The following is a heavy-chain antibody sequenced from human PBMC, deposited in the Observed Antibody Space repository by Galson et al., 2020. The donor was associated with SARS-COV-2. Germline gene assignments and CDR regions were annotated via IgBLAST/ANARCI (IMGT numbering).Heavy chain of an antibody. CDR1: GGTFSSYA. J-gene: IGHJ6*02. D-gene: IGHD6-13*01. Sequence: SVKVSCKASGGTFSSYAISWVRQAPGQGLEWMGGIIPIFGTANYAQKFQGRVTITADESTSTAYMELSSLRSEDTAVYYCARDDALDPAAGPTNTYYYYYYGMDVWGQGTTVTVSS. CDR3: ARDDALDPAAGPTNTYYYYYYGMDV. CDR2: IIPIFGTA. V-gene: IGHV1-69*13.